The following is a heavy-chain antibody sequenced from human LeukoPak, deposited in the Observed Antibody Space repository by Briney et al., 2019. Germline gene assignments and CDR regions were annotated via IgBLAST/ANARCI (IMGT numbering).Heavy chain of an antibody. Sequence: GGSLRLSCAVSGITLSNYGMSWVRQAPGKGLEWVAGISGSGGGTEYADSVKGRFTISRDNSKNTLFLQMTSLRPDDTAVYFCAKRGVVIRVILVGFHKEANYFESWGRGALVTVSS. V-gene: IGHV3-23*01. J-gene: IGHJ4*02. CDR1: GITLSNYG. CDR2: ISGSGGGT. CDR3: AKRGVVIRVILVGFHKEANYFES. D-gene: IGHD3-22*01.